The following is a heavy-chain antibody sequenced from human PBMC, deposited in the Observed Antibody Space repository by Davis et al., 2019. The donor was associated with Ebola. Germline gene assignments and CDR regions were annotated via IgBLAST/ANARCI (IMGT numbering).Heavy chain of an antibody. CDR1: GFTFSSYA. CDR2: ISYNGSNK. V-gene: IGHV3-30-3*01. Sequence: GGSLRLSCAASGFTFSSYAMHWVRQAPGKGLEWVAVISYNGSNKYYADSVKGRFTISRDNSKNTLYLQMNSLRAEDTAVYYCARDEAAAGLYYYYYGMDVWGKGTTVTVSS. D-gene: IGHD6-13*01. CDR3: ARDEAAAGLYYYYYGMDV. J-gene: IGHJ6*04.